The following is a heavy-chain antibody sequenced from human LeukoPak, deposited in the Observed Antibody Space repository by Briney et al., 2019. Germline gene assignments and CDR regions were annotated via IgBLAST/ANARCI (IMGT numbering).Heavy chain of an antibody. CDR3: GKDRSSGWYPLIDY. CDR1: GFSFDDYA. Sequence: GGSLRLSCAASGFSFDDYAMHWDRQAPGRGLEWVSHISEIGDSRYYTGSVRGRFTISRDNSKKSPYLQMNSLRSEDTAVYYCGKDRSSGWYPLIDYWGQGIMVTVSS. CDR2: ISEIGDSR. D-gene: IGHD6-19*01. J-gene: IGHJ4*02. V-gene: IGHV3-43*02.